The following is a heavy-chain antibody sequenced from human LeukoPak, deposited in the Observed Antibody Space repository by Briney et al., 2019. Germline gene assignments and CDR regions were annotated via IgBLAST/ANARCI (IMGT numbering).Heavy chain of an antibody. CDR1: GFTFSSYE. CDR3: ARATGSYGYISSYYYMDV. V-gene: IGHV3-7*01. D-gene: IGHD5-18*01. Sequence: GGSLRLSCAASGFTFSSYEMNWVRQAPGKGLEWVANIKQDGSEKYYVDSVKGRFTISRDNAKNSLYLQMNSLRAEDTAVYYCARATGSYGYISSYYYMDVWGKGTTVTVSS. CDR2: IKQDGSEK. J-gene: IGHJ6*03.